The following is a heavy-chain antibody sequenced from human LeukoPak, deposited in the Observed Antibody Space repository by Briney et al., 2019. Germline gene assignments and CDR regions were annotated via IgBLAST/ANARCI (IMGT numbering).Heavy chain of an antibody. CDR1: GGSFSGSY. V-gene: IGHV4-34*01. CDR3: ARGYCSGGSCYSYYYYNYMDV. D-gene: IGHD2-15*01. CDR2: INHSGST. Sequence: SETLSLTCAVYGGSFSGSYWSWIRQPPGKGLEWIGDINHSGSTNYNPSLKSRVTISVDTSKNQFSLKLSSVTAADTAVYCCARGYCSGGSCYSYYYYNYMDVWGKGTTVTVSS. J-gene: IGHJ6*03.